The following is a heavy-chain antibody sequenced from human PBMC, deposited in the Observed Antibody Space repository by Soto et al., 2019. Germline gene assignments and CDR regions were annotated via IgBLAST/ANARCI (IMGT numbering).Heavy chain of an antibody. CDR2: INPNSGGT. D-gene: IGHD2-21*02. CDR1: GYTFTGYY. Sequence: ASVKVSCKASGYTFTGYYMHWVRQAPGQGLEWMGWINPNSGGTNYAQKFQGWVTMTRDTSISTAYMELSRLRSDDTAVYYCASAYWCGDCPDDAFDIWGQGTMATVSS. V-gene: IGHV1-2*04. J-gene: IGHJ3*02. CDR3: ASAYWCGDCPDDAFDI.